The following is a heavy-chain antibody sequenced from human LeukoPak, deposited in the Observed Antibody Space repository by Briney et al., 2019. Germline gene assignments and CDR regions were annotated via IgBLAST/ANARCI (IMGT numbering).Heavy chain of an antibody. D-gene: IGHD3-9*01. CDR3: ARHNELRYFDWLRYGMDV. V-gene: IGHV1-8*01. J-gene: IGHJ6*02. CDR1: GHTFTSYD. Sequence: ASVKVSCKASGHTFTSYDINWVRQATGQGLEWMGWMNPNSGNTGYAQKFQGRVTMTRNTSINTAYMELSSLRSEDTAVYYCARHNELRYFDWLRYGMDVWGQGTTVTVSS. CDR2: MNPNSGNT.